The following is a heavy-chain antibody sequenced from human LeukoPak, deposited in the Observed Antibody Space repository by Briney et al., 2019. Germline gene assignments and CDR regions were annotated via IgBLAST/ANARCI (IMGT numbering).Heavy chain of an antibody. J-gene: IGHJ4*02. CDR1: GASMDSYF. D-gene: IGHD5-18*01. CDR2: VHYNGNT. V-gene: IGHV4-59*12. Sequence: SETLSLTCTVSGASMDSYFFHWIRQAPGKGLDWIGNVHYNGNTKYNPSLKSRVTISVDTSKNQFSLKLSSVTAADTAVYYCARGGYSYGLAPYYFDYWGQGTLVTVSS. CDR3: ARGGYSYGLAPYYFDY.